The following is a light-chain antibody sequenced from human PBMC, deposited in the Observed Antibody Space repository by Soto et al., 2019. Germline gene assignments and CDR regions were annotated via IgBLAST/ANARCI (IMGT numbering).Light chain of an antibody. J-gene: IGKJ3*01. CDR1: QSVSSN. V-gene: IGKV3-15*01. CDR2: GAS. CDR3: QQFNYWPPFT. Sequence: EIVMTQSPATRSVSPGERAALSCRASQSVSSNLLWYQQKPGQAPRLLIYGASTRATGVPARFSGSGSGTEFTLTISSLQSEDVAVYYCQQFNYWPPFTFGPGTKVEIK.